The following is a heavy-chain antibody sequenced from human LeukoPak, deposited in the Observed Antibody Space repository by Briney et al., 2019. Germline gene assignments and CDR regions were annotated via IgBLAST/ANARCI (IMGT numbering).Heavy chain of an antibody. CDR2: IYHSGST. J-gene: IGHJ3*02. Sequence: SETLSLTCTVSGYSISSGYYWGWIRQPPGKGLEWTGSIYHSGSTYYNPSLKSRVTISVDTSKNQFSLKLSSVTAADTAVYYCARSGGGANAFDIWGQGTMVTVSS. CDR1: GYSISSGYY. CDR3: ARSGGGANAFDI. D-gene: IGHD1-26*01. V-gene: IGHV4-38-2*02.